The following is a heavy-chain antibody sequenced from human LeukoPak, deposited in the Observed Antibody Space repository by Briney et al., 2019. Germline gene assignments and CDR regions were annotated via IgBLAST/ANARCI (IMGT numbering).Heavy chain of an antibody. J-gene: IGHJ6*03. V-gene: IGHV3-48*01. D-gene: IGHD3-22*01. CDR3: ARDHLTYYYDSSGYISGYMDV. CDR2: ISSSSSTI. CDR1: GFTFSSYT. Sequence: TGGSLRLSCAVSGFTFSSYTMNWVRQAPGKGLEWVSYISSSSSTIYYADSVKGRFTISRDNAKNSLYLQMNSLRAEDTAVYYCARDHLTYYYDSSGYISGYMDVWGKGTTVTVSS.